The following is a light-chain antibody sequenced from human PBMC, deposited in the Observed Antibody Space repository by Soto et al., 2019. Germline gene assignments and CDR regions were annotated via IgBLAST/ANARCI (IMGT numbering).Light chain of an antibody. Sequence: EIGMTQAPATLSVSPGERATLSCRASQSVSSILAWYQQKPGQAPRLLVYGASTRATGIPARFSGSGSGTDFTLTISRLEPEDFALYYCQQYLSLPVTFGQGTKVDIK. CDR1: QSVSSI. J-gene: IGKJ2*01. CDR2: GAS. CDR3: QQYLSLPVT. V-gene: IGKV3-15*01.